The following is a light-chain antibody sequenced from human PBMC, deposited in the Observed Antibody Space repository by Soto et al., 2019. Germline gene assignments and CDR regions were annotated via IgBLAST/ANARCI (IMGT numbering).Light chain of an antibody. J-gene: IGKJ1*01. CDR1: QSVSLP. V-gene: IGKV3-11*01. CDR3: QERTGWPPWT. Sequence: EIVLTQSPGTLSLSPGERATLSCRASQSVSLPLAWYQQKPGQAPRLLIYDASKRASGFPARFSGSGSGTDFTLTISSLEPEDFAVYYCQERTGWPPWTFGQGTKVDIK. CDR2: DAS.